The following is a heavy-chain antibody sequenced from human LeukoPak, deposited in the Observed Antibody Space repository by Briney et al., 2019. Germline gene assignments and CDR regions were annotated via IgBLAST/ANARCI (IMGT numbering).Heavy chain of an antibody. Sequence: SETLSLTCTVAGGSISSSSYYWGWIRQPPGKGLEWIGSIYYSGSTYYNPSLKSRVTISVDTSKNQFSLKLSSVTAADTAVYYCARHVLSGYLNYWYFDLWGRGTLVTVSS. V-gene: IGHV4-39*01. CDR2: IYYSGST. J-gene: IGHJ2*01. CDR1: GGSISSSSYY. D-gene: IGHD3-3*01. CDR3: ARHVLSGYLNYWYFDL.